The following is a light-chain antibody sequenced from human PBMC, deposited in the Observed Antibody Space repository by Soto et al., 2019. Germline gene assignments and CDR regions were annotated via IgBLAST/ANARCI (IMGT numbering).Light chain of an antibody. Sequence: QSALTQPASVSGSPGQSITVSCTGSSSDFGDDKYVSWYQQQPGKGPNLLSYGVNSRPSGISNRFSGSKSGNTASLTISGLQVEDEADYYCSSYTTNITPVVFGGGTKLTVL. CDR2: GVN. CDR3: SSYTTNITPVV. J-gene: IGLJ2*01. V-gene: IGLV2-14*01. CDR1: SSDFGDDKY.